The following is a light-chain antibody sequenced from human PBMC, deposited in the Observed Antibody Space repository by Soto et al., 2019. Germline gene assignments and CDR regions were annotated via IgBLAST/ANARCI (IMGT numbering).Light chain of an antibody. CDR2: AVT. CDR3: ASYTTSSTLV. V-gene: IGLV2-14*01. CDR1: SSDIGGYNF. J-gene: IGLJ2*01. Sequence: QSALTQPASVSGSTGQSITISCTGSSSDIGGYNFVSWYHQHPGKAPKLLIYAVTNRPSGIPDRFSGSKSGNTASLTISGLQAEDGTDYYCASYTTSSTLVFGGGTKLTVL.